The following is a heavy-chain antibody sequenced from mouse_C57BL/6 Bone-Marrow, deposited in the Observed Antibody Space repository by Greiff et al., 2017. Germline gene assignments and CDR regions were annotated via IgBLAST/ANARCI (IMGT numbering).Heavy chain of an antibody. CDR1: GFTFSDFY. V-gene: IGHV7-1*01. CDR3: ARDLYGSPFAY. J-gene: IGHJ3*01. D-gene: IGHD1-1*01. CDR2: SRNKANDYTT. Sequence: EVKVVESGGGLVQSGRSLRLSCATSGFTFSDFYMEWVRQAPGKGLEWIAASRNKANDYTTEYSASVKGRFIVSRDTSQSILYLKMNALRAEDTDIYYCARDLYGSPFAYWGQGTLVTVSA.